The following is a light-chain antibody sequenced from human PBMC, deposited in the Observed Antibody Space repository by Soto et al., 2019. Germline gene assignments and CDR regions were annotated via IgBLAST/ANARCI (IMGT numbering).Light chain of an antibody. CDR1: QGINNH. J-gene: IGKJ1*01. CDR3: QHYNSYSEA. Sequence: DIQMTQSRSAMSASVGDRVTISCRASQGINNHLVWFQQRPGQVPKLLIYKASTLKSGVPSRFSGSGSGTEFTLTISSLQPDDFATYYCQHYNSYSEAFGQGTKV. CDR2: KAS. V-gene: IGKV1-17*03.